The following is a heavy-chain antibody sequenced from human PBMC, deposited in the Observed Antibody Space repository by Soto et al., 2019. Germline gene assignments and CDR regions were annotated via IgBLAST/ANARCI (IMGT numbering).Heavy chain of an antibody. D-gene: IGHD6-13*01. CDR2: INPNSGGT. CDR1: GYTFTGYY. J-gene: IGHJ5*02. Sequence: ASVKVSYKASGYTFTGYYMHWVRQAPGQGLEWMGWINPNSGGTNYAQKFQGWVTMTRDTSISTAYMELSRLRSDDTAVYYCARGNITGYSSSWYWFDPWGQGTLVTVSS. V-gene: IGHV1-2*04. CDR3: ARGNITGYSSSWYWFDP.